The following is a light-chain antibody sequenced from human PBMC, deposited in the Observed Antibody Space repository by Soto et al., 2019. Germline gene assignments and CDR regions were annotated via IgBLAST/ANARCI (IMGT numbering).Light chain of an antibody. Sequence: QPVLTQPDSVSGSPGQSITISCTGTSSDVGGYTYVSWYQQHPGKAPKLMIYDVSYRPSGVSNRFSGSKSGNTASLTISGLQAEDEADYYCCSSASSNTDVFGTGTKLTVL. J-gene: IGLJ1*01. V-gene: IGLV2-14*01. CDR2: DVS. CDR1: SSDVGGYTY. CDR3: CSSASSNTDV.